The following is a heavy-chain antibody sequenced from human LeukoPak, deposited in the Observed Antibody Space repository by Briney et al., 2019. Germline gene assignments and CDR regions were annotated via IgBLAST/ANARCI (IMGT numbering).Heavy chain of an antibody. Sequence: GGSLRLSCAASGFTFSSYSMNWVRQAPGKGLEWVSFISSSSSYIYYADSVKGRFTISRDNAKNSLCLQMNSLRAEDTAVYYCASVSAISSWFYHGMDVWGQGTTVTVSS. J-gene: IGHJ6*02. CDR3: ASVSAISSWFYHGMDV. V-gene: IGHV3-21*01. D-gene: IGHD6-13*01. CDR2: ISSSSSYI. CDR1: GFTFSSYS.